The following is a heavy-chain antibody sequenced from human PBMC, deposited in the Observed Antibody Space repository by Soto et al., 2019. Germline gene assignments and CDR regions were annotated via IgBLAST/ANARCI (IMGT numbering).Heavy chain of an antibody. CDR2: INPSGDST. J-gene: IGHJ4*02. CDR3: ARSGLVDY. CDR1: GTTFSSYY. D-gene: IGHD3-10*01. V-gene: IGHV1-46*01. Sequence: QVQLVQSGAEVKKPGASVKVSCRASGTTFSSYYRNWFGQAPGQGLEWMGIINPSGDSTSYAQKFQGRVTMTRDTSTSTVYMELSSLRSEDTAVYYCARSGLVDYWGQGTLVTVSS.